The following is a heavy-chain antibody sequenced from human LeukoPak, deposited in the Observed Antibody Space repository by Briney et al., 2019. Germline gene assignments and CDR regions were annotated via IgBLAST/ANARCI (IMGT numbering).Heavy chain of an antibody. Sequence: GSSVKVSCKASGGTFSSYAISWVRQAPGQGLQWVGRIIPIVDVTSYAQNFKGRVTITADESTTTAYMELSSLRSEDTAVYYCAREMGDREFYFDYWGQGTLVTVSS. D-gene: IGHD3-10*01. J-gene: IGHJ4*02. V-gene: IGHV1-69*04. CDR3: AREMGDREFYFDY. CDR1: GGTFSSYA. CDR2: IIPIVDVT.